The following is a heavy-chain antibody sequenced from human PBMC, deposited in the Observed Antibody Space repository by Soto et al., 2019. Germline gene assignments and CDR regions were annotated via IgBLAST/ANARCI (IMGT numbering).Heavy chain of an antibody. CDR2: INPNSGGT. CDR1: GSTSIAYY. D-gene: IGHD3-9*01. Sequence: QVQLVQSGAEGKKPGAPLGVSCLASGSTSIAYYWPWWHQAPGQGLEWMGWINPNSGGTNFAPKFQGRVTMTRDTSISTAHMEMTRLRSDDTAVYYCARDSYYDILTGYSRNAFDIWGQGTTVTISS. J-gene: IGHJ3*02. V-gene: IGHV1-2*02. CDR3: ARDSYYDILTGYSRNAFDI.